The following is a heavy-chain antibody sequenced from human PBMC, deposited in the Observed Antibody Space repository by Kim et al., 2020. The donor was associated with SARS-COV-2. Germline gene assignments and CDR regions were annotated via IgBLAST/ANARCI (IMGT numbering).Heavy chain of an antibody. CDR2: IYHSGST. D-gene: IGHD6-13*01. J-gene: IGHJ3*02. V-gene: IGHV4-4*02. CDR1: GGSISSSNW. Sequence: SETLSLTCAVSGGSISSSNWWSWVRQPPGKGLEWIGEIYHSGSTNYNPSLKSRVTISVDKSKNQFSLKLSSVTAADTAVYYCARHIAAAGTRPQYDAFDIWGQGTMVTVSS. CDR3: ARHIAAAGTRPQYDAFDI.